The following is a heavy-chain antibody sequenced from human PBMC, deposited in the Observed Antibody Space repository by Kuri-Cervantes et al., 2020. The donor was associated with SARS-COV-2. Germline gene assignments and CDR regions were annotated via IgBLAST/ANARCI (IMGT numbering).Heavy chain of an antibody. Sequence: GGSLRLSCAASGFTFSNYAMSWVRQAPGKGLEWVSVISYHGHDTYYADSVKGRFTISRDSSKDTLYLQMNSLRAEDTAIYYCAKGFMEIPLTRYYDPWGQGTLVTVSS. CDR1: GFTFSNYA. CDR2: ISYHGHDT. D-gene: IGHD3-10*01. CDR3: AKGFMEIPLTRYYDP. J-gene: IGHJ5*02. V-gene: IGHV3-23*01.